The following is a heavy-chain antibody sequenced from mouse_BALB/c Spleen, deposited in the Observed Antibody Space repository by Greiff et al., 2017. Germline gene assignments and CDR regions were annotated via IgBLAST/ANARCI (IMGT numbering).Heavy chain of an antibody. V-gene: IGHV5-6-4*01. CDR2: ISSGGSYT. CDR3: TRDGDSYYFDY. CDR1: GFTFSSYT. Sequence: EVKLQESGGGLVKPGGSLKLSCAASGFTFSSYTMSWVRQTPEKRLEWVATISSGGSYTYYPDSVKGRFTISRDNAKNTLYLQMSSLKSEDTAMYYCTRDGDSYYFDYWGQGTTLTVSS. J-gene: IGHJ2*01.